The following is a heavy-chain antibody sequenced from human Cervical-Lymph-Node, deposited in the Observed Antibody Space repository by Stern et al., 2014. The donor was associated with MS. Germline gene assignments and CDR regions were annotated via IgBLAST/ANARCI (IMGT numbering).Heavy chain of an antibody. V-gene: IGHV3-21*01. J-gene: IGHJ4*02. D-gene: IGHD4-23*01. Sequence: EVQLVESGGGLVKPGGSLRLSWAASGFTFSSYSMNWVRQAPGTGLERVGSISRGGRDRYYAESLKGRFNISRENAKKTLHLQMNSLRAEHTAGYYCARGRGGNYRYYFDYWGQGTLVTVSS. CDR1: GFTFSSYS. CDR3: ARGRGGNYRYYFDY. CDR2: ISRGGRDR.